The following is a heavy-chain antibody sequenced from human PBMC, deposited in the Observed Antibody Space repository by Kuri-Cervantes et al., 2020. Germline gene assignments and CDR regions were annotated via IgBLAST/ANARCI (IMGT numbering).Heavy chain of an antibody. D-gene: IGHD4-17*01. V-gene: IGHV3-33*06. CDR3: AKEGHTGGDYGDNAGS. CDR1: GFTFSSYG. CDR2: IWYDGSNK. Sequence: GESLKISCAASGFTFSSYGMHWVRQAPGKGLEWVAVIWYDGSNKYYADSVKGRFTISRDNSKNTLYLQMNSLRAEDTAVYYCAKEGHTGGDYGDNAGSWGQGTLVTVSS. J-gene: IGHJ5*02.